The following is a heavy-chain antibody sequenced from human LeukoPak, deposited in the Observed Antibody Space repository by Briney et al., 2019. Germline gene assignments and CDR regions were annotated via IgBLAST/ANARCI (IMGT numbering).Heavy chain of an antibody. D-gene: IGHD3-10*01. CDR1: GFTFSSYE. Sequence: GGSLRLSCAASGFTFSSYEMNWVRQAPGKGLEGVSYTSNTGTTINYADSVKGRFTISRDNAKKSLYLQMNSLRVEDTAVYYCARKTGSTIQYGSGIFDYWGQGTLVTVSS. CDR2: TSNTGTTI. V-gene: IGHV3-48*03. J-gene: IGHJ4*02. CDR3: ARKTGSTIQYGSGIFDY.